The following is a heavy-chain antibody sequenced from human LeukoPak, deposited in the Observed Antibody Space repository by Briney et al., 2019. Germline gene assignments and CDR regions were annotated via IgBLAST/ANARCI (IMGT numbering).Heavy chain of an antibody. CDR3: AKGDSSSWDYYYYMDV. V-gene: IGHV3-30*02. J-gene: IGHJ6*03. CDR1: GFTFSSYG. CDR2: IRHDGSNK. D-gene: IGHD6-13*01. Sequence: GSLPLSCAASGFTFSSYGMHWVRQAPGKGLEWVAFIRHDGSNKYYADSVKGRFTISRDNSKNTLYLQMNSLRAEDTAVYYCAKGDSSSWDYYYYMDVWGKGTTVTVSS.